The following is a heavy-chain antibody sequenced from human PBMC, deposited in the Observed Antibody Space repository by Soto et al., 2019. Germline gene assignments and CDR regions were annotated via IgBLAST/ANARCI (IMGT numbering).Heavy chain of an antibody. D-gene: IGHD3-22*01. CDR1: GGSISSGDYY. CDR2: IYYSGST. V-gene: IGHV4-30-4*01. CDR3: AREHGYGYYLYYFDY. Sequence: SETLSLTCTVSGGSISSGDYYWSWIRQPPGKGLEWIGYIYYSGSTYYNPSLKSRVTISVDTSKNQFSLKLSSVTAADTAVYYCAREHGYGYYLYYFDYWGQGTLVTVSS. J-gene: IGHJ4*02.